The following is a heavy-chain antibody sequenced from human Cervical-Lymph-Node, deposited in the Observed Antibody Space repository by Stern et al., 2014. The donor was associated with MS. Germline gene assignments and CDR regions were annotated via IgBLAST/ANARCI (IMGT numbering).Heavy chain of an antibody. J-gene: IGHJ4*02. V-gene: IGHV3-74*01. CDR2: ISGDGTST. CDR3: ARVRSTSWLDY. D-gene: IGHD2-2*01. CDR1: GFTFINYW. Sequence: EVQLLESGGGLVQPGGSLRLSCAASGFTFINYWMNWVRQAPGKGLVWVSRISGDGTSTSYADSVKGRFTISRDNAKNTLYLQMNSLRVEDTAVYYCARVRSTSWLDYWGQGSLVTVSS.